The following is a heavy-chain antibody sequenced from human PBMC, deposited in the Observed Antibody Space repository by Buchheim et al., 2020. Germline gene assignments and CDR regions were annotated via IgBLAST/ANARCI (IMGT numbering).Heavy chain of an antibody. CDR2: ISSESNFI. V-gene: IGHV3-21*02. CDR1: GFTFNNYT. Sequence: EVQLVESGGGLVKPGGSLRLSCEASGFTFNNYTMHWVRPAPGAGLEWVAVISSESNFIEYADSLKGRFTISSYNAHHSLLLQIDSLRVDDTAVYYCARGDLDCTGGSCYSSFFEFWGQGT. J-gene: IGHJ4*02. D-gene: IGHD2-15*01. CDR3: ARGDLDCTGGSCYSSFFEF.